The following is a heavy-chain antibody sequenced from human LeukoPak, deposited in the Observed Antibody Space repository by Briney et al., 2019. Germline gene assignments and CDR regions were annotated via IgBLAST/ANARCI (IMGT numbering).Heavy chain of an antibody. J-gene: IGHJ4*02. V-gene: IGHV3-23*01. CDR3: AKDLPSAYCGGDCYSGTPDY. D-gene: IGHD2-21*02. CDR2: ISGSGGST. Sequence: GGSLRLSCAASGFTFSSYAMSWVRRAPGKGLEWVSAISGSGGSTYYADSVKGRFTISRDNSKNTLYLQMNSLRAEDTAVYYCAKDLPSAYCGGDCYSGTPDYWGQGTLVTVSS. CDR1: GFTFSSYA.